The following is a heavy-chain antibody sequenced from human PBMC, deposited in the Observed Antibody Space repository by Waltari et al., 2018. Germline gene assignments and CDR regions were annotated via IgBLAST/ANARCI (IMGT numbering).Heavy chain of an antibody. D-gene: IGHD2-2*01. CDR3: ARGNCSSTSCYDNYYYYMDV. V-gene: IGHV1-69*14. Sequence: QVQLVQSGAEVKKHGSSVKVSCKASGGTFSSYAISWVRQPPGQALEWMGGIIPIFGTANYAQKFQGRVTITADKSTSTAYMELSSLRSEDTAVYYCARGNCSSTSCYDNYYYYMDVWGKGTTVTVSS. CDR2: IIPIFGTA. CDR1: GGTFSSYA. J-gene: IGHJ6*03.